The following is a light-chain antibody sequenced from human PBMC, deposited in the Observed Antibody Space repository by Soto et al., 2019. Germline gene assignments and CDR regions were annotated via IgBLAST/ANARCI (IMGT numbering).Light chain of an antibody. CDR1: QGISSW. Sequence: DIQMTQSPSSVSASVGDRVTITCRASQGISSWLGWYQQKPGQAPKLLIFAASSLQSGVPPRFSGSESGTEFTLTISSLQPEDVATYYCQQPSSFPLTFGGGTKVDIK. V-gene: IGKV1-12*01. CDR3: QQPSSFPLT. J-gene: IGKJ4*01. CDR2: AAS.